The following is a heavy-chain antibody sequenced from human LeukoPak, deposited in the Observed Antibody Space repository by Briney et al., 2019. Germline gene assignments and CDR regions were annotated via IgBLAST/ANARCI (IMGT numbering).Heavy chain of an antibody. J-gene: IGHJ4*02. CDR3: ARGLWFGELLDY. Sequence: SETLSLTCAVWGVSFSGYDWIWLRQPPGKGLEGIGEINHSRSTNYNPSLKRRVTISVDTSKKQFSLKLSSVTAADTAVYYCARGLWFGELLDYWGQGTLVTVSS. CDR1: GVSFSGYD. CDR2: INHSRST. D-gene: IGHD3-10*01. V-gene: IGHV4-34*01.